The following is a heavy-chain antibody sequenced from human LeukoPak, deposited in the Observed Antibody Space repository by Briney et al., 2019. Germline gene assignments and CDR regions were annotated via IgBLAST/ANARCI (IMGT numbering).Heavy chain of an antibody. V-gene: IGHV3-7*01. CDR1: GFTFSSYW. J-gene: IGHJ6*03. CDR3: ARVGGEYGGSGSYYYYYYYMDV. D-gene: IGHD3-10*01. Sequence: PGGSLRLSCAASGFTFSSYWMSWVRQAPGKGLEWVANIKQDGSEKYYVDSVKGRFTISRDNAKNSLYLQMNSLRAEDTAVYYCARVGGEYGGSGSYYYYYYYMDVWGKGTTVTVSS. CDR2: IKQDGSEK.